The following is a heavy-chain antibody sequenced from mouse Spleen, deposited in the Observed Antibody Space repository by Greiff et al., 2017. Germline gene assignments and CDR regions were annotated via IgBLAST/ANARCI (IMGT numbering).Heavy chain of an antibody. V-gene: IGHV5-9-3*01. Sequence: EVQLVESGGGLVKPGGSLKLSCAASGVTFSSYAMSWVRQTPEKRLEGVASRSSGGSYTYYPDSVKGRCPISRDNAKNTLYLQMSSLSSEDPAMYSFARPNIYYALAYWSPGTSVTVSS. CDR3: ARPNIYYALAY. CDR2: RSSGGSYT. D-gene: IGHD5-2*01. J-gene: IGHJ4*01. CDR1: GVTFSSYA.